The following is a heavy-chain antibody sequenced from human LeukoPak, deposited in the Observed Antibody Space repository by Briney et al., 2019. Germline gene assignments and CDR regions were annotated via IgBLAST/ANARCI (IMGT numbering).Heavy chain of an antibody. Sequence: GGSLRLSCAASGFTFDDYAMHWVRQAPGKGLVWVSRITSEGSSTSYADSVKGRFTISRDNAKNTLYLQMNSLRAEDTAVYYCARGSSVVALDWGQGTLVTVSS. V-gene: IGHV3-74*01. D-gene: IGHD2-15*01. J-gene: IGHJ4*02. CDR2: ITSEGSST. CDR3: ARGSSVVALD. CDR1: GFTFDDYA.